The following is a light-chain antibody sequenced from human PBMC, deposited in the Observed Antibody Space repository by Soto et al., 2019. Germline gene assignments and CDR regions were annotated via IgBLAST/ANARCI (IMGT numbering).Light chain of an antibody. CDR3: QQYDSYSYT. Sequence: DIQLTQSPSTLSASVGDRVTITCRASQTVGSWLAWYQQKPGKAPKLLIHTASSLESGVPPRFSGSGSGTEFTLTISSLQPDDFATYYCQQYDSYSYTFGQGTRLEIK. J-gene: IGKJ2*01. CDR1: QTVGSW. V-gene: IGKV1-5*03. CDR2: TAS.